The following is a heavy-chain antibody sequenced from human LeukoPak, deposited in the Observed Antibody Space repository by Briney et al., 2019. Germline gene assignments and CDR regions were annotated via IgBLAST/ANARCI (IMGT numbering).Heavy chain of an antibody. D-gene: IGHD6-19*01. J-gene: IGHJ4*02. CDR2: MNPNSGNT. CDR3: ARVVRFKRGAVAGYYFDY. V-gene: IGHV1-8*01. CDR1: GYTFTSYD. Sequence: GASVKVSCKASGYTFTSYDINWVRQATGQGLEWMGWMNPNSGNTGYAQKFQGRVTMTRNTSISTAYMELSSLRSEDTAVYHCARVVRFKRGAVAGYYFDYWGQGTLVTVSS.